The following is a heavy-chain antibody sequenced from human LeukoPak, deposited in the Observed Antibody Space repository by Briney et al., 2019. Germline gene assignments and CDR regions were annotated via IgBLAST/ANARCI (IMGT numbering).Heavy chain of an antibody. CDR2: IYYSGST. J-gene: IGHJ6*03. D-gene: IGHD6-6*01. V-gene: IGHV4-59*12. CDR3: ARAKQVAYYYYYMDV. Sequence: PSETLSLTCTVSGGSISSYYWSWIRQPPGKGLEWIGYIYYSGSTNYNPSLKSRVTMSVDTSKNQFSLKLSSVTAADTAVYYCARAKQVAYYYYYMDVWGKGTTVTVSS. CDR1: GGSISSYY.